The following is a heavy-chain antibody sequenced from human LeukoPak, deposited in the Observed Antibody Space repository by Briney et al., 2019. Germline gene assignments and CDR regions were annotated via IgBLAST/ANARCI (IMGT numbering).Heavy chain of an antibody. V-gene: IGHV1-18*03. Sequence: ASVKVSCKASGYTLTSYGISWVRQAPGQGLEWMGWISAYNGNTNYAQKLQGRVTITRDTSASTAYMELSSLRSEDMAVYYCARGGLWFGEPNWFDPWGQGTLVTVSS. D-gene: IGHD3-10*01. CDR3: ARGGLWFGEPNWFDP. CDR2: ISAYNGNT. CDR1: GYTLTSYG. J-gene: IGHJ5*02.